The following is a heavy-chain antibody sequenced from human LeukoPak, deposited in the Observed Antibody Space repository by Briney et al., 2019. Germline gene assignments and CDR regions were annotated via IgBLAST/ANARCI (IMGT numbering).Heavy chain of an antibody. CDR3: ARKPHLYSSGWYLDY. Sequence: PGGSLRLSCAASGFTFSTYGMNWVRQAPGKGLEWVSALSSSGGSTYYADSVKGRFTISRDNAKNSLYLQMNSLRAEDTAVYYCARKPHLYSSGWYLDYWGQGTLVTVSS. CDR2: LSSSGGST. D-gene: IGHD6-19*01. J-gene: IGHJ4*02. CDR1: GFTFSTYG. V-gene: IGHV3-21*01.